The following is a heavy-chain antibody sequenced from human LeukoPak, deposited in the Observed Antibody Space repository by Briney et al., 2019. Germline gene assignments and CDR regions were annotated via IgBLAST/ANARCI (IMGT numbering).Heavy chain of an antibody. V-gene: IGHV4-59*08. D-gene: IGHD3-10*01. Sequence: SETLSLTCTVSGGSINSYYWSWIRQPPGKGLEWIGYIYYSGSTKYNPSLKSRVTISVDTSKNQFSLKLSSVTAADTAVYYCARGLGYYGSGSYYSDYWGQGTLVTVSS. CDR1: GGSINSYY. CDR3: ARGLGYYGSGSYYSDY. J-gene: IGHJ4*02. CDR2: IYYSGST.